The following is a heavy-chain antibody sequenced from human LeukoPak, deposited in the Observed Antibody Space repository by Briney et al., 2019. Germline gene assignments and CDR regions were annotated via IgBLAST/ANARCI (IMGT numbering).Heavy chain of an antibody. CDR3: ASSKVGSKSPSRDGHNYDY. CDR2: IYYSGST. CDR1: RFTVSSNY. V-gene: IGHV4-30-4*08. Sequence: LRLSCAAYRFTVSSNYMSWVRQPPGKGLEWIGYIYYSGSTYYNPSLKSRVTIPVDTSKNQFSLKLSSVTAADTAVYYCASSKVGSKSPSRDGHNYDYWGQGTLVTVYS. D-gene: IGHD5-24*01. J-gene: IGHJ4*02.